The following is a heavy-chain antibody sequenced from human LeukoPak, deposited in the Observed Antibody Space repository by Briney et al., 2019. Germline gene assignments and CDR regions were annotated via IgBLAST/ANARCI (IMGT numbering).Heavy chain of an antibody. Sequence: ASVKVSCKASGGTFSSYAISWVRQAPGQGLEWMGWINPNSGGTNYAQKFQGRVTMTRDTSISTAYMELSRLRSDDTAVYYCAREAYCGGDCYGLYDYWGQGTLVTVSS. D-gene: IGHD2-21*02. CDR1: GGTFSSYA. CDR2: INPNSGGT. CDR3: AREAYCGGDCYGLYDY. V-gene: IGHV1-2*02. J-gene: IGHJ4*02.